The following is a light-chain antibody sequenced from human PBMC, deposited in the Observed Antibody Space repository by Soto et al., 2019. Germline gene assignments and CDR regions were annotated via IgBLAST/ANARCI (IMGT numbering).Light chain of an antibody. CDR1: LGIRND. Sequence: DIQMTQSPSSLSASVGDRITITFRSSLGIRNDLGWYQLKPGKAPKRLIYASSTLQSGVPSRFSGSGSGTEFTLTISSVQPEDFATYYCLQHYASPITFGQGTRLEIK. V-gene: IGKV1-17*01. J-gene: IGKJ5*01. CDR2: ASS. CDR3: LQHYASPIT.